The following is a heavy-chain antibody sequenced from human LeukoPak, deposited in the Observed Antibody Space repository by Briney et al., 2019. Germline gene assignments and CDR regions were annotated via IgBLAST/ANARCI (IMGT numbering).Heavy chain of an antibody. V-gene: IGHV3-23*01. CDR2: ISGSGGST. D-gene: IGHD2-15*01. CDR3: AADIVVVAAAPYLDY. J-gene: IGHJ4*02. Sequence: GGSLRLSCAASGFTFNSYAMSWVRQAAGKGLEWVSAISGSGGSTYYADSVKGRFTISRDNSKNTLYVQMNSLRAEDTAVYYCAADIVVVAAAPYLDYWGQGTLVTVPS. CDR1: GFTFNSYA.